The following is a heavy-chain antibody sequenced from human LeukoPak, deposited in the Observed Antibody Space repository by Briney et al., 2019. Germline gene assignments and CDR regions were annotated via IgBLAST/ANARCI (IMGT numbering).Heavy chain of an antibody. D-gene: IGHD6-13*01. CDR1: GYTFTSYG. CDR2: ISAYNGNT. CDR3: ASWGDSSSTTSRHFQH. V-gene: IGHV1-18*01. J-gene: IGHJ1*01. Sequence: ASVKVSCKASGYTFTSYGISWVRQAPGQGLEWMGWISAYNGNTNYAQKLQGRVTMTIDTSTSTAYMELRSLRSDDTAVYYCASWGDSSSTTSRHFQHWGQGTLVTVSS.